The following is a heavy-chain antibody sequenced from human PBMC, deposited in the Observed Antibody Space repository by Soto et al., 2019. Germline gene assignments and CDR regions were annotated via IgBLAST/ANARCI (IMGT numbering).Heavy chain of an antibody. Sequence: ASVKVSCKASGYTFTSYGISWVRQAPGQGLEWMGWISAYNGNTSYAQKLQGRVTMTTDTSTSTAYMELRSLRSDDTAVYYCARDLPLRYFDWLLYDYWGQGTLVTVST. D-gene: IGHD3-9*01. CDR3: ARDLPLRYFDWLLYDY. CDR2: ISAYNGNT. CDR1: GYTFTSYG. J-gene: IGHJ4*02. V-gene: IGHV1-18*01.